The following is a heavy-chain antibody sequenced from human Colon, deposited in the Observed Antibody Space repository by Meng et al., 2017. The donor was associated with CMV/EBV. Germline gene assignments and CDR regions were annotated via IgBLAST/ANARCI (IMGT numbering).Heavy chain of an antibody. CDR2: ISFDGSNK. Sequence: GESLKISCAASGFPFSSCAMHWVRQAPGKGLEWVALISFDGSNKYYADSVKGRFTISRDNSKNTLYLQMNNLRTEDTAVYYCARAPPIYFVDYWGQGTLVTVSS. CDR3: ARAPPIYFVDY. CDR1: GFPFSSCA. V-gene: IGHV3-30*04. D-gene: IGHD2/OR15-2a*01. J-gene: IGHJ4*02.